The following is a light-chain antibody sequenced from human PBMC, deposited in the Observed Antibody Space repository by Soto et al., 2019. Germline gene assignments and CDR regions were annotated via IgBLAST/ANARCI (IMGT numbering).Light chain of an antibody. J-gene: IGKJ1*01. CDR2: KAS. CDR3: QQLKT. Sequence: DIQVTQSPSTLSASVGDRVTITCRASQSISSWLAWYQQKPGKAPKLLIYKASSLESGVPSRFSGSGSGTEFTLTISSLQPDDFATYYCQQLKTFGQGTKVDIK. V-gene: IGKV1-5*03. CDR1: QSISSW.